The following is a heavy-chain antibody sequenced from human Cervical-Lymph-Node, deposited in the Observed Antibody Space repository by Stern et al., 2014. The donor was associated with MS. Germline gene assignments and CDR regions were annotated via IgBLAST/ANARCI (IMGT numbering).Heavy chain of an antibody. J-gene: IGHJ4*02. Sequence: VQLVESGGAVVQPGRSLRLSCAASGFTFSRYGMPWVRQAPGKGLEWGTVISYDGNHKYYAASVKGRFTISRDNSKNTLHLQMNSVTPDDTAIYYCARDYEDTSMLFDHWGQGTLVTVSS. CDR3: ARDYEDTSMLFDH. V-gene: IGHV3-30*03. CDR1: GFTFSRYG. CDR2: ISYDGNHK. D-gene: IGHD2-8*01.